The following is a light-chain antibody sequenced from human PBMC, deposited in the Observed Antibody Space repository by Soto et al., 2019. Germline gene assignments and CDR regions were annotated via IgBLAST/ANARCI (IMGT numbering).Light chain of an antibody. CDR3: MPSIQLNT. CDR1: QGLLYTDGKTH. J-gene: IGKJ4*01. CDR2: EVS. Sequence: DIVMTQTPLSLSFTPGQPASMSCNSSQGLLYTDGKTHLYWYLKKSGQPPQCLIYEVSNRFSGEPGRFSARSAGKHFTLKISRVEAEDDRVYYCMPSIQLNTFGGGTKV. V-gene: IGKV2D-29*01.